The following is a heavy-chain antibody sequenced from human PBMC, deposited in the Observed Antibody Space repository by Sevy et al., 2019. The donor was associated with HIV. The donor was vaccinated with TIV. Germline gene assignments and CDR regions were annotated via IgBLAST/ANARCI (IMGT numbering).Heavy chain of an antibody. Sequence: GGSLRLSCAASGFTFSDYYMSWIRQAPGKGLEWVSYISSSGSTIYYADSVKGRLTISRDNAKNSLYLQMNSLRAEDTAVYYCATAEVGITIFGVVTPPFDYWGQGTLVTVSS. CDR1: GFTFSDYY. CDR2: ISSSGSTI. CDR3: ATAEVGITIFGVVTPPFDY. V-gene: IGHV3-11*01. D-gene: IGHD3-3*01. J-gene: IGHJ4*02.